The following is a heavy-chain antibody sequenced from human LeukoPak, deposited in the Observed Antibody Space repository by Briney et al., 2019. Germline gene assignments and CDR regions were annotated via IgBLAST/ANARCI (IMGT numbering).Heavy chain of an antibody. Sequence: GGSLRLSCAASGFSFNSYAMTWVRQAPGKGPEWVSAISGGGSSTYYADSVKGRFTISRDNSKSTLYLQMNSLRAEDTAVYYCAKGGESYHNHYYMDVWGKGTTVTVSS. CDR2: ISGGGSST. V-gene: IGHV3-23*01. CDR3: AKGGESYHNHYYMDV. CDR1: GFSFNSYA. D-gene: IGHD3-16*01. J-gene: IGHJ6*03.